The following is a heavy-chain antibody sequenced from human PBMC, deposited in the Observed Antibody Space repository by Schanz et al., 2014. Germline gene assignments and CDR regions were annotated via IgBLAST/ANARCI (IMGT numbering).Heavy chain of an antibody. CDR1: EFTFSTDA. J-gene: IGHJ4*02. V-gene: IGHV3-23*01. CDR2: ISGSGGST. Sequence: DVHLLESGGGLVQPGGSLRLSCAASEFTFSTDAMSWVRQAPGKGLEWVSAISGSGGSTYYADSVKGRFTISRDNSKNTLYLQMNSLRAEDTAVYYCARGGPAYYFDDWGQGTLVTVSS. CDR3: ARGGPAYYFDD.